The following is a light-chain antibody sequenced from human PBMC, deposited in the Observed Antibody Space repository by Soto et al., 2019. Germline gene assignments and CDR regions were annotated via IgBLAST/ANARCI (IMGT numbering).Light chain of an antibody. CDR2: GAS. CDR3: QQYDTFPRT. V-gene: IGKV3-20*01. J-gene: IGKJ1*01. Sequence: EIALTQSPGTLSLSPGDRATLSCRASQSLSSNYLAWYQQKPGQAPRLLIYGASRRATDIPDRFSGSGSGTDFALTITRLEPADFAVYFCQQYDTFPRTFGQGTKVEIQ. CDR1: QSLSSNY.